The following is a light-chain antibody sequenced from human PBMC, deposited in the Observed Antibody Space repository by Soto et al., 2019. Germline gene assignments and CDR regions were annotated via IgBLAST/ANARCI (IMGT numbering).Light chain of an antibody. CDR3: QQRYNWPPCT. J-gene: IGKJ2*02. Sequence: EVVLTQSPATLSLSPGERATLSCRASQSISNSLAWYQQKPGQAPRLLIYEASNRATGIPARFSGTGSGTDFTLTSSSLEPEDFAVYYCQQRYNWPPCTFGQGTKLEIK. CDR1: QSISNS. CDR2: EAS. V-gene: IGKV3-11*01.